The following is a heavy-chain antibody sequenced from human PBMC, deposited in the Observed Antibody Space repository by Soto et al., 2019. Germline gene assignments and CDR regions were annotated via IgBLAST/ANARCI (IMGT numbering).Heavy chain of an antibody. CDR2: IYWDDDK. D-gene: IGHD3-3*01. CDR3: AHVRYYDFGCLFDY. V-gene: IGHV2-5*02. Sequence: QITLKESGPPLVKPTQTLTLTCTFSGFSLSTSGVGVGWIRQPPGKALEWLALIYWDDDKRYSPSLKSRLTITKDTSKNQVVLTMTNMDPVDTATYYCAHVRYYDFGCLFDYWGQGTLVTVSS. CDR1: GFSLSTSGVG. J-gene: IGHJ4*02.